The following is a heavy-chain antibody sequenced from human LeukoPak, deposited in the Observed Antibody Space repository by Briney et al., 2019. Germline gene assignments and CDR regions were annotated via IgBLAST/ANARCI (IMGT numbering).Heavy chain of an antibody. V-gene: IGHV1-2*02. D-gene: IGHD2-2*01. J-gene: IGHJ4*02. CDR3: ARHCSSTSCLSDY. CDR1: GYTFTGYY. CDR2: INPNSGGT. Sequence: GASVTVSCKASGYTFTGYYMHWVRQAPGQGLEWMGWINPNSGGTNYAQKFQGRVTMTRDTSISTAYMELSRLRSDDTAVYYCARHCSSTSCLSDYWGQGTLVTVSS.